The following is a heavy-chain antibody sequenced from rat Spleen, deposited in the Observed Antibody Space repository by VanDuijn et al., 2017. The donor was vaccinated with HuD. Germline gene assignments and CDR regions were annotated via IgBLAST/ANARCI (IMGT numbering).Heavy chain of an antibody. D-gene: IGHD1-9*01. CDR3: ARPTTGIPFNY. J-gene: IGHJ2*01. CDR2: IIYDGSNT. V-gene: IGHV5S10*01. Sequence: EVQLVESGGGLVQPGGSLKLSCAASGFSFSDYNMAWVRQAPKKGLEWVAAIIYDGSNTFYRDSVKGRFTIARDNAKSTLYLQMDSLRSEDTAIYYCARPTTGIPFNYWGQGVMVTVSS. CDR1: GFSFSDYN.